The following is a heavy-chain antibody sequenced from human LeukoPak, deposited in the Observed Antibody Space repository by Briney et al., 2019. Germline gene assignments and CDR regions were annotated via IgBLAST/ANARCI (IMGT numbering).Heavy chain of an antibody. CDR2: INSDGYSI. Sequence: GGSLRLSCAGTGFTFSAYWMHWVRQAPGKGAVWLARINSDGYSISYADSVKGRFTISRDNAKKTLYLQMNTLRAEDTAMYYCARAIAEAGTDSWGQGTLVTVSS. D-gene: IGHD6-19*01. CDR1: GFTFSAYW. J-gene: IGHJ4*02. V-gene: IGHV3-74*01. CDR3: ARAIAEAGTDS.